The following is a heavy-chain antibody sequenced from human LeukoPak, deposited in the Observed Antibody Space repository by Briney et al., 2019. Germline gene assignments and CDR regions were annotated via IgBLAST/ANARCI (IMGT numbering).Heavy chain of an antibody. V-gene: IGHV1-2*02. J-gene: IGHJ5*02. Sequence: ASVKVSCKASGYTFTGYYMHWVRQAPGQGLEWMGWINPNSGGTNYAQKFQGRVTMTRDTSISTAYMELSRLRSDDTAVYYCARDDTVTKLHWFDPWGQGTLVTVSS. D-gene: IGHD4-17*01. CDR2: INPNSGGT. CDR1: GYTFTGYY. CDR3: ARDDTVTKLHWFDP.